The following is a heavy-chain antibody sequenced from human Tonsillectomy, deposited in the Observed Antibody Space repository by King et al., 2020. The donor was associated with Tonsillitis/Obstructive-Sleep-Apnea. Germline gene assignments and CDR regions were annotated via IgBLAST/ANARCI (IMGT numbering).Heavy chain of an antibody. CDR2: IKQDGSEK. J-gene: IGHJ4*02. CDR1: GFTFSSYW. V-gene: IGHV3-7*01. CDR3: ASEPGEQWLVYFDY. D-gene: IGHD6-19*01. Sequence: VQLVESGGGLVQPGGSLRLSCAASGFTFSSYWMSWVRQAPGKGLEWVAKIKQDGSEKDYVGSVKGRFTISRDNAKNSLYLEMNSLRAEDTAVYYCASEPGEQWLVYFDYWGQGALVTVSS.